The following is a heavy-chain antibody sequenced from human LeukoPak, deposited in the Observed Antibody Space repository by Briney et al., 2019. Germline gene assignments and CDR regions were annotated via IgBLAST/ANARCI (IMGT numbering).Heavy chain of an antibody. D-gene: IGHD4-17*01. Sequence: SETLSLTCTVSGGSISSGGYYWSWIRQHPGKGLEWIGYIYYSGSTYYNPSLKSRVTISLDTSKNQFSLKLSSVTAADTAVYYCARGSAYGDYEYWGQGTLVTVSS. CDR1: GGSISSGGYY. V-gene: IGHV4-31*03. J-gene: IGHJ4*02. CDR2: IYYSGST. CDR3: ARGSAYGDYEY.